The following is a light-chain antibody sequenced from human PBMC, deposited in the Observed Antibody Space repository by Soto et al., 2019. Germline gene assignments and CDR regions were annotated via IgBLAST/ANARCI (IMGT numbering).Light chain of an antibody. CDR2: DAS. CDR1: QSVSSY. Sequence: EIVLTQSPATLSLSPGERVTLSCRASQSVSSYFAWYQQKPGQAPRLLIYDASNRATGIPARFSGSGSGTAFTLTISSREPEDFAVYYCHQRRNWPLTFGGGTKVEIK. CDR3: HQRRNWPLT. V-gene: IGKV3-11*01. J-gene: IGKJ4*01.